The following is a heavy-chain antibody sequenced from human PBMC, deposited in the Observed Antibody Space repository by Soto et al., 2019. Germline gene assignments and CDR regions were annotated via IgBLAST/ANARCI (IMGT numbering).Heavy chain of an antibody. Sequence: ASVKVSCKASGGTFSSYAISWVRQAPGQGLEWMGGIIPIFGTANYAQKFQGRVTITADESTSTAYMELSSLRSEDTAVYYCARAEGEQLVRESWYYYYGMDVWGQGTTVTVSS. CDR1: GGTFSSYA. D-gene: IGHD6-6*01. V-gene: IGHV1-69*13. J-gene: IGHJ6*02. CDR3: ARAEGEQLVRESWYYYYGMDV. CDR2: IIPIFGTA.